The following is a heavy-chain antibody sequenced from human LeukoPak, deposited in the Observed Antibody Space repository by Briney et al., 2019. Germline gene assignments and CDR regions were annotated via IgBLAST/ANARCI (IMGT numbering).Heavy chain of an antibody. Sequence: GGSLRLSCAASGFTFSSYGMHWVRQAPGKGLEWVAVISYDGSNKYYADSVKGRFTISRDNSKNTLYLQMNSLRAEDTAVYYCATTCSSTSCYSYYWGQGTLVTVSS. CDR1: GFTFSSYG. CDR2: ISYDGSNK. V-gene: IGHV3-30*03. CDR3: ATTCSSTSCYSYY. J-gene: IGHJ4*02. D-gene: IGHD2-2*02.